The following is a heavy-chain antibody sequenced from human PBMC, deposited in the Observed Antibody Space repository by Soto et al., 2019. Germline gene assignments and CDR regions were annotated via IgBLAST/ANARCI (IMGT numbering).Heavy chain of an antibody. CDR3: AQTLGSAVAGPGRFDL. J-gene: IGHJ2*01. CDR1: GGTFSRYA. D-gene: IGHD6-19*01. CDR2: ITPMFGTA. Sequence: QVQLVQSGAEVKKPGSSVKVSCKASGGTFSRYAISWVRQAPGQGLEWMGGITPMFGTANYAQQFQGRVTITEDESTSTVHMELRRLRSEDTAVYYCAQTLGSAVAGPGRFDLWGRGTLVIVSS. V-gene: IGHV1-69*12.